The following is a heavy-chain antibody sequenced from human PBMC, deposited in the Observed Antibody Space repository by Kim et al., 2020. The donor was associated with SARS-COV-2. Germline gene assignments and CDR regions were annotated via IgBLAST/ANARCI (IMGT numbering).Heavy chain of an antibody. J-gene: IGHJ3*02. CDR1: GGTFSSYA. CDR3: ANTYYYDSSGYYGGSFDI. D-gene: IGHD3-22*01. V-gene: IGHV1-69*04. CDR2: IIPILGIA. Sequence: SVKVSCKASGGTFSSYAISWVRQAPGQGLEWMGRIIPILGIANYAQKFQGRVTITADKSTSTAYMELSSLRSEDTAVYYCANTYYYDSSGYYGGSFDIWGQGTMVTVSS.